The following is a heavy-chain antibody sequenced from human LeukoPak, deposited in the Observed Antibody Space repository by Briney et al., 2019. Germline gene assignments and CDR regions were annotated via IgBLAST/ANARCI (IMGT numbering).Heavy chain of an antibody. Sequence: PGGSLRLSCAASGFTSSSYSMSWVRQAPGKGLEWVSAISGSGGGTYYADSVKGRFTISRDNSKNTLYLQMNSLRAEDTAVYYCAREEPWGSAYGDVWAKGTTVTVSS. CDR3: AREEPWGSAYGDV. CDR2: ISGSGGGT. J-gene: IGHJ6*03. CDR1: GFTSSSYS. D-gene: IGHD1-14*01. V-gene: IGHV3-23*01.